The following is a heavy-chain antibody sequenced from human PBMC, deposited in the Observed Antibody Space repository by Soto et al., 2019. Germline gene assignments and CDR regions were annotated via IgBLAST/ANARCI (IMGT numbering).Heavy chain of an antibody. Sequence: QVQLVQSGAEVKKPGSSVKVSCKASGGTFSSYAISWVRQAPGQGLEWMGGIIPIFGTANYAQKFQGRVRITADESTSTAYLELSSLRAEHSVVYYCASSSDRSGYQIDYWGQGTLVIVSS. CDR3: ASSSDRSGYQIDY. V-gene: IGHV1-69*01. D-gene: IGHD3-22*01. CDR2: IIPIFGTA. CDR1: GGTFSSYA. J-gene: IGHJ4*02.